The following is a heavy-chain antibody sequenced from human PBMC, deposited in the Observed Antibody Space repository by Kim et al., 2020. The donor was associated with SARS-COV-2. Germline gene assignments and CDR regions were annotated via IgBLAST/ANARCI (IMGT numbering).Heavy chain of an antibody. V-gene: IGHV3-23*01. J-gene: IGHJ4*02. D-gene: IGHD3-3*02. Sequence: GGSLRLSCAASGFTFSDFAMNWVRQTPGKGLEWVSTITGRGSNTYYADSVRGRFTISRDNSKNTLFLQMDSLRGDHTAVYYCAKSLVVFASLFDQGGQGTLVTVSS. CDR1: GFTFSDFA. CDR2: ITGRGSNT. CDR3: AKSLVVFASLFDQ.